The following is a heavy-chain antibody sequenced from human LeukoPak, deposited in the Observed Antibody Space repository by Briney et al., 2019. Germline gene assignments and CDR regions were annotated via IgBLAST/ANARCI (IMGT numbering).Heavy chain of an antibody. V-gene: IGHV4-34*01. CDR2: INHSGST. Sequence: SETLSLTCAVYGGSFSGYYWSWIRQPPGKGLEWIGEINHSGSTNYNPSLKSRVTISVDTSKNQFSLKLSSVTAADTAVYYCARDRYYYDSSGYYYIDYWGQGTLVTVSS. CDR3: ARDRYYYDSSGYYYIDY. CDR1: GGSFSGYY. D-gene: IGHD3-22*01. J-gene: IGHJ4*02.